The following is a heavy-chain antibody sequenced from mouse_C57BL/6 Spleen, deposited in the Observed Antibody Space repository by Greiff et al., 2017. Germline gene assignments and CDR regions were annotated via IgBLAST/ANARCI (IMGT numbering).Heavy chain of an antibody. V-gene: IGHV14-4*01. CDR3: TTLTGREDYFDY. CDR1: GFNIKDDY. CDR2: IDPENGDT. Sequence: DVQLQESGAELVRPGASVKLSCTASGFNIKDDYMHWVKQRPEQGLEWIGWIDPENGDTEYASKFQGKATITADTSSNTAYLQLSSLTSEDTAVYYCTTLTGREDYFDYWGQGTTLTVSS. D-gene: IGHD4-1*01. J-gene: IGHJ2*01.